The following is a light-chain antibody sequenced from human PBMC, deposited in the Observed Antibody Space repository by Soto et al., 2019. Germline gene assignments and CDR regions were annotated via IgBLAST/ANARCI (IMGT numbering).Light chain of an antibody. CDR3: QQRSNLIT. CDR1: RDINSN. CDR2: DAS. V-gene: IGKV3D-11*01. Sequence: VLTQSPGTLSLSPGERATLSCRASRDINSNLAWYQQKPGQAPRLLIYDASNRATGIPARFSGSGSGTDFTLTISSLEPEDFAVYYCQQRSNLITFGQGTRLEIK. J-gene: IGKJ5*01.